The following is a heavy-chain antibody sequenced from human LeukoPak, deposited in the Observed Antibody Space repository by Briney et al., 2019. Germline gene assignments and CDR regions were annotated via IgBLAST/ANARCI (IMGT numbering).Heavy chain of an antibody. CDR3: ARGYDSSGYHDAFDI. CDR2: IYYSGST. D-gene: IGHD3-22*01. CDR1: GGSISSGGYY. Sequence: PSETLSLTCTVSGGSISSGGYYWSWIRQHPGTGLEWIGYIYYSGSTYYNPSLKSRVTISVDTSKNQFSLKLSSVTAADTAVYYCARGYDSSGYHDAFDIWGQGTMVTVSS. J-gene: IGHJ3*02. V-gene: IGHV4-31*03.